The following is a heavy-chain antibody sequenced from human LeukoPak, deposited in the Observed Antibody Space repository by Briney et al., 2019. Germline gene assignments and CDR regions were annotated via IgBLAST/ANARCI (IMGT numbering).Heavy chain of an antibody. J-gene: IGHJ5*02. D-gene: IGHD3-9*01. CDR1: GYRFTTYW. V-gene: IGHV5-51*01. CDR2: IYPGDSDT. CDR3: ARGRYFDWQRPAYWFDP. Sequence: RGESLKISCKASGYRFTTYWIGWVRQMPGKGLEWMGIIYPGDSDTRYSPSFQGQVTISADKSISTAYLQWSSLKASDTAMYYCARGRYFDWQRPAYWFDPWGQGTLVTVSS.